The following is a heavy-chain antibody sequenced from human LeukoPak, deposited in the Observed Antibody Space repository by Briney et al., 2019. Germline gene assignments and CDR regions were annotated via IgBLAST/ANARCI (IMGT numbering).Heavy chain of an antibody. D-gene: IGHD5-24*01. J-gene: IGHJ4*02. CDR1: GGTFSSYA. Sequence: GASVKVSCKASGGTFSSYAISWVRQAPGQGLEWTGGIIPIFGTANYAQKFQGRVTITADESTSTAYMELSSLRSEDTAVYYCARDRDGYNYRFDYWGQGTLVTVSS. CDR3: ARDRDGYNYRFDY. CDR2: IIPIFGTA. V-gene: IGHV1-69*13.